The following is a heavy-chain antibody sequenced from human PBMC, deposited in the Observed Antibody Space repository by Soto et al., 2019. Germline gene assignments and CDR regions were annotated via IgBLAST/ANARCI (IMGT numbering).Heavy chain of an antibody. D-gene: IGHD4-17*01. J-gene: IGHJ5*02. CDR3: AHRTATVTWWFDP. CDR1: GSSLTTSRVG. CDR2: IFWNDDK. V-gene: IGHV2-5*01. Sequence: QITLKESGPTLVKPTQTPTLTFTLSGSSLTTSRVGVGWLRQPPGTALEWLVLIFWNDDKRYSPSLKRRLTLTKETSKNQVVNTRANMDPANAGTYVCAHRTATVTWWFDPWGQGTLVTVSS.